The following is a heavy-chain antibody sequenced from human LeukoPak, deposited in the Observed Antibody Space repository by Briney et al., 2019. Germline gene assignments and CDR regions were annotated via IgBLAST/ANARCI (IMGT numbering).Heavy chain of an antibody. Sequence: GGSLRLSCAASGFTFSGYSMNWVRQAPGKGLEWVSSISSSSSYIYYAESVKGRFTITRDNAKHSLFLQMNSLRAEDTAVYYCARGFSNYGHYFNYWGQGTLVTVSS. D-gene: IGHD4-11*01. CDR1: GFTFSGYS. CDR2: ISSSSSYI. V-gene: IGHV3-21*01. J-gene: IGHJ4*02. CDR3: ARGFSNYGHYFNY.